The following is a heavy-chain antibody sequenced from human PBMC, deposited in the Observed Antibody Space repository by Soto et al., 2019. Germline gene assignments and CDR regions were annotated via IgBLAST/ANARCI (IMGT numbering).Heavy chain of an antibody. J-gene: IGHJ3*02. D-gene: IGHD5-12*01. CDR3: ASQEMATKNVDAFDI. CDR2: IYPGDSDT. V-gene: IGHV5-51*01. CDR1: GYSFTSYC. Sequence: GESLKISCKGSGYSFTSYCIGWVRQMPGKGLEWMGIIYPGDSDTRYSPSFQGQVTISADKSISTAYLQWSSLKASDTAMYYCASQEMATKNVDAFDIWGRGTMVTVSS.